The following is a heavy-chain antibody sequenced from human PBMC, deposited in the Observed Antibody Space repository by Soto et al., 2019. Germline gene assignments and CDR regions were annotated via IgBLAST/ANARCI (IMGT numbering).Heavy chain of an antibody. J-gene: IGHJ4*02. CDR1: GGTFSSYA. V-gene: IGHV1-69*01. CDR2: IIPIFGTA. Sequence: QVQLVQSGAELQKPGSSVKVACQASGGTFSSYAISWVRQSPGQGLEWMVRIIPIFGTANYAQKFQGRVTITADESTSTADMELSSLRSVDTAVYYCARVSSGSYVVGWGQGTLVTVSS. CDR3: ARVSSGSYVVG. D-gene: IGHD1-26*01.